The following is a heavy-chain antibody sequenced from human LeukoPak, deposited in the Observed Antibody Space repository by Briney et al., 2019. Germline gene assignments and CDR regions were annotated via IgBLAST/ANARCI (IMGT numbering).Heavy chain of an antibody. J-gene: IGHJ5*02. CDR1: GFTFSSYG. Sequence: GGSLRLSCAASGFTFSSYGMHWVRQAPGKGLEWVAVIWYDGSNKYYADSVKGRFTISRDNSKNTLYLQMNSLRAEDTAVYYWARDRLVVVRNWFDPWGQGTLVTVSS. V-gene: IGHV3-33*01. CDR2: IWYDGSNK. CDR3: ARDRLVVVRNWFDP. D-gene: IGHD3-22*01.